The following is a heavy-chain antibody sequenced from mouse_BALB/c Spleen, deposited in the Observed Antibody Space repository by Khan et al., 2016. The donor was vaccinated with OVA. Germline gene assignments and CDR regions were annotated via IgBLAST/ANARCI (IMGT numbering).Heavy chain of an antibody. Sequence: QVRLQQSGAEVMKPGASVKISCKTTGYTFSSYWIEWVKQTPGHGLEWIGEILPGSVSIKYNEKFKGKATFTAETTSNIAYIQFSSLTSEDSAVYYCSRGGLGRAMDYWGQGTSVAVSS. V-gene: IGHV1-9*01. CDR3: SRGGLGRAMDY. CDR1: GYTFSSYW. J-gene: IGHJ4*01. D-gene: IGHD4-1*01. CDR2: ILPGSVSI.